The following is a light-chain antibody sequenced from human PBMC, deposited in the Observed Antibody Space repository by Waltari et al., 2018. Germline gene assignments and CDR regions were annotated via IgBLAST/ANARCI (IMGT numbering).Light chain of an antibody. CDR3: QSFDSSHVV. CDR1: SGTIATNY. Sequence: FMLTQPHSVSESPGKTVTISCTSSSGTIATNYVQWYQQRPGSAPTKVIYEDNQRPSGVPDRFSGSIDSSSNSASLIISGLKAEDEADYYCQSFDSSHVVFGGGTKLTVL. CDR2: EDN. V-gene: IGLV6-57*02. J-gene: IGLJ2*01.